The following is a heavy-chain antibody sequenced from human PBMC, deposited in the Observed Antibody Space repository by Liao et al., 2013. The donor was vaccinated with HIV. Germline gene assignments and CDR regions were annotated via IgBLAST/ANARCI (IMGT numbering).Heavy chain of an antibody. J-gene: IGHJ4*02. CDR3: ARAGGSYSGFDY. D-gene: IGHD1-26*01. CDR1: GGSISSYY. CDR2: IYGSGST. Sequence: QVQLQESGPGLVRPSETLSLTCSISGGSISSYYWSWIRQPAGKGLEWIGRIYGSGSTDYNPSLKSRVTMSMDRSKNKFSLKLSSVTAADTAFYYCARAGGSYSGFDYWGQGTLVTVSS. V-gene: IGHV4-4*07.